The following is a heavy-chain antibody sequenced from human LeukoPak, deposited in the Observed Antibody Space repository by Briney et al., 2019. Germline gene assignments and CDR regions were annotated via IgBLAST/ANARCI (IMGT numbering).Heavy chain of an antibody. CDR1: GGSMSRYH. J-gene: IGHJ4*02. CDR3: ARHFSGTAAPLPFDY. CDR2: IYYSGST. V-gene: IGHV4-59*08. D-gene: IGHD6-13*01. Sequence: RPSGTLSLTCTVSGGSMSRYHWSWIRQSPGKGLEWIGYIYYSGSTNYNPSLKSRVTISLDTSKDQFSLKLSSVTAADTAVYYCARHFSGTAAPLPFDYWGQGTLVTVSS.